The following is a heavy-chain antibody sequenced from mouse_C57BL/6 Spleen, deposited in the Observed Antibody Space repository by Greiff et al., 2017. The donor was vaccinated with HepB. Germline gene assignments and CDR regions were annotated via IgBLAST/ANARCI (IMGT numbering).Heavy chain of an antibody. Sequence: EVQLQQSVAELVRPGASVKLSCTASGFNIKNTYMHWVKQRPEQGLEWIGRIDPANGNTYYNEKFKGKATLTADTSSSTAYMQLSSLTSEDSAVYFCATWDWYFDVWGTGTTVTVSS. J-gene: IGHJ1*03. CDR1: GFNIKNTY. CDR2: IDPANGNT. D-gene: IGHD4-1*01. V-gene: IGHV14-3*01. CDR3: ATWDWYFDV.